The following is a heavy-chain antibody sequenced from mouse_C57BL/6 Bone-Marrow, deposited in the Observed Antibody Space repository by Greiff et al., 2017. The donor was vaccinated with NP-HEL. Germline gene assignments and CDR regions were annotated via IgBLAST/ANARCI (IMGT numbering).Heavy chain of an antibody. D-gene: IGHD1-1*01. CDR1: GFTFSNYW. CDR2: IRLKSDNYAT. V-gene: IGHV6-3*01. CDR3: TVFITTVVAHFDY. Sequence: EVKLMESGGGLVQPGGSMKLSCVASGFTFSNYWMNWVRQSPEKGLEWVAQIRLKSDNYATHYAESVKGRFTISRDDSKSSVYLQMNNLRAEDTGIYYCTVFITTVVAHFDYWGQGTTLTVSS. J-gene: IGHJ2*01.